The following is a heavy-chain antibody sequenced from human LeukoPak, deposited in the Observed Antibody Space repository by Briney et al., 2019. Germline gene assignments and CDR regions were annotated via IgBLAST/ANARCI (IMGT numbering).Heavy chain of an antibody. Sequence: SETLSLTCTVSGGSISSSSYYWGWIRQPPGKGLEWIGSIYCSGSTYYNPSLKSRVTISVDTSKNQFSLKLSSVTAADTAVYYCARHSAVTTFALHYWGQGTLVTVSA. CDR2: IYCSGST. D-gene: IGHD4-11*01. CDR3: ARHSAVTTFALHY. J-gene: IGHJ4*02. V-gene: IGHV4-39*01. CDR1: GGSISSSSYY.